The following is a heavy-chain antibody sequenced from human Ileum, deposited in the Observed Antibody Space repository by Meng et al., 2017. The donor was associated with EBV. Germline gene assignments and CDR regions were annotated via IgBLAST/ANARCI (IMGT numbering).Heavy chain of an antibody. D-gene: IGHD2-8*01. CDR2: IHHTRGP. V-gene: IGHV4-4*02. CDR1: GDSISNEHW. Sequence: QVQLEESVPGLVAPSGNLSLPCSVSGDSISNEHWWSWVRQSPGKGLEWIGEIHHTRGPNYNPSLKSRVIISVDKSNNHFSLRLSAVTAADTAVYYCASNGAFSLDHWGQGTLVTVSS. CDR3: ASNGAFSLDH. J-gene: IGHJ4*02.